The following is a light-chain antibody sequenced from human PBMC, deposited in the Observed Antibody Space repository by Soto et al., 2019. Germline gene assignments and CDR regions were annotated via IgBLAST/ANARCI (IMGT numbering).Light chain of an antibody. V-gene: IGLV2-14*01. Sequence: QSALTQPASVSGSPGQSITISCTGTSGDIGSYNRVSWYQQHPGIAPKLIIYEVTDRPSGVSNRFSGSKSGNTASLDITALQAVDEADYYCHTYDSSLTGWVFGGWTQVTVL. J-gene: IGLJ3*02. CDR1: SGDIGSYNR. CDR3: HTYDSSLTGWV. CDR2: EVT.